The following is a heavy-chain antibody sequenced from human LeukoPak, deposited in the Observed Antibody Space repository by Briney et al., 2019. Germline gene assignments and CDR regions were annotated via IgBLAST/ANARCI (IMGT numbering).Heavy chain of an antibody. CDR3: ARLFETDLYVSWFDP. D-gene: IGHD3-16*01. J-gene: IGHJ5*02. CDR1: GGTFSSYA. V-gene: IGHV1-69*01. Sequence: ASVKVSCKASGGTFSSYAISWVRQAPGQGLEWMGGIIPIFGTANYAQKFQGRVTITAGESTSTAYMELSSLRSEDTAVYYCARLFETDLYVSWFDPWGQGTLVTVSS. CDR2: IIPIFGTA.